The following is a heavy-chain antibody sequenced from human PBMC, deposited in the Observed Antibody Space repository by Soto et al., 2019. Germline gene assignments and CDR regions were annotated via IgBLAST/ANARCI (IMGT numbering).Heavy chain of an antibody. J-gene: IGHJ4*02. D-gene: IGHD1-1*01. CDR2: INHSGST. CDR1: GGSFSGYY. V-gene: IGHV4-34*01. CDR3: ARAIPPVQLERIRCYFDY. Sequence: SETLSLTCAVYGGSFSGYYWSWIRQPPGKGLEWIGEINHSGSTNYNPSLKSRVTISVDTSKNQFSLKLSSVTAADTAVYYCARAIPPVQLERIRCYFDYWGQGTLVTVSS.